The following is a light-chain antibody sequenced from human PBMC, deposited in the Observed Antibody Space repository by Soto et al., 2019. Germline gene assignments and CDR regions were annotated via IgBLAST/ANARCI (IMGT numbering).Light chain of an antibody. CDR3: NSYAGNSWV. Sequence: ALTQPPSASGSPGQPVSISCTGTSSDVGGYNRVSWYQHHPGKAPKLIIYEVFKRPSGVPDRFSGSKSGNTASLTVSGLQAEDEADYYCNSYAGNSWVFGGGTKVTVL. V-gene: IGLV2-8*01. CDR1: SSDVGGYNR. CDR2: EVF. J-gene: IGLJ3*02.